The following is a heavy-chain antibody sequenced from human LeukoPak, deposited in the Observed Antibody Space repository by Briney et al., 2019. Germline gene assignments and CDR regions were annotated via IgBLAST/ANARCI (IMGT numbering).Heavy chain of an antibody. CDR1: GFTVSSNY. D-gene: IGHD5-18*01. CDR3: ARVGSIYSYGRD. J-gene: IGHJ4*02. CDR2: IYSGGST. V-gene: IGHV3-53*01. Sequence: GGSLRLSCAASGFTVSSNYMSWVRQAPGKGLEWVSVIYSGGSTYYADSMKGRFTISRDNSKNTLYLQMNSLRAEDTAVYYCARVGSIYSYGRDWGQGTLVTVSS.